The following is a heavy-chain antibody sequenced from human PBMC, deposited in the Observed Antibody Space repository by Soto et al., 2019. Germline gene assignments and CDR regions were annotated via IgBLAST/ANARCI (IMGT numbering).Heavy chain of an antibody. CDR3: ARVVGALGHWFDP. CDR1: GYTFTSYG. J-gene: IGHJ5*02. Sequence: QVQLVQSGAEVKKPGASVKVSCKASGYTFTSYGISWVRQAPGQGLEWMGRISAYNGNTNYAQKRQGRVTMTTDTSRSTAYRELRSLRSDDPAVYYSARVVGALGHWFDPWGQGTLVTVSS. V-gene: IGHV1-18*01. CDR2: ISAYNGNT. D-gene: IGHD1-26*01.